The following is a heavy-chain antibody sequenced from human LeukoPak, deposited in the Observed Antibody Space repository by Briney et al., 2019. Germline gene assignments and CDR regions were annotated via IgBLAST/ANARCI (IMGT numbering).Heavy chain of an antibody. V-gene: IGHV3-23*01. J-gene: IGHJ4*02. CDR2: ISVSGVST. D-gene: IGHD4-17*01. Sequence: GGSLRLSCAASGFTFSSYAMSWVRQAPGKGLEWVSGISVSGVSTYSADSVKGRFTISRDNSKNTLYLQMNSLRAEDSAVYYCAKGNGDYVRWYYFDYWGQGTLVTVSS. CDR1: GFTFSSYA. CDR3: AKGNGDYVRWYYFDY.